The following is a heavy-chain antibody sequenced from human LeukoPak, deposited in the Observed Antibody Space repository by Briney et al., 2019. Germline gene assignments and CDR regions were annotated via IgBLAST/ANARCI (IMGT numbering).Heavy chain of an antibody. V-gene: IGHV1-69*13. CDR2: IIPIFGTA. CDR1: GGTFSSYA. J-gene: IGHJ4*02. D-gene: IGHD3-3*01. Sequence: ASVKVSCKASGGTFSSYAISWVRQAPGQGLEWMGGIIPIFGTANYAQKFQGRVTITADESTSTAYMELSSLRSEDTAAYYCARDRATIFGVGVLDYWGQGTLVAVSS. CDR3: ARDRATIFGVGVLDY.